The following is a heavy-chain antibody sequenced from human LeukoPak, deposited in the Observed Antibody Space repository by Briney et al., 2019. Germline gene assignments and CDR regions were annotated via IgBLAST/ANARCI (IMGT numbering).Heavy chain of an antibody. CDR1: GFTFCNAW. CDR2: IKSKTDGGTT. Sequence: GGSLRLSCAASGFTFCNAWMNWVRQAPGKGLEWVGRIKSKTDGGTTDHAAPVKGRFTISRDDSKNTLYLQMNSLKTEDTAVYYCTTRYSSSSAGDYYYYGMDVWGQGTTVTVSS. CDR3: TTRYSSSSAGDYYYYGMDV. J-gene: IGHJ6*02. V-gene: IGHV3-15*07. D-gene: IGHD6-6*01.